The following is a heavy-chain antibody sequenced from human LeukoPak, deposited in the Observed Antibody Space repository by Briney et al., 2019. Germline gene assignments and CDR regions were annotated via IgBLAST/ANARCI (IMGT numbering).Heavy chain of an antibody. J-gene: IGHJ4*02. V-gene: IGHV3-48*03. CDR3: ARDIAVAGPVLDY. CDR1: EFTFSSYE. CDR2: ISSSGSAI. Sequence: PGGSLRLSCVASEFTFSSYEMKWVRQATGKGLEWVSYISSSGSAIYYADSVKGRFTISRDNAKNSLYLQMNSLRAEDTAVYYCARDIAVAGPVLDYWGQGTLVTVSS. D-gene: IGHD6-19*01.